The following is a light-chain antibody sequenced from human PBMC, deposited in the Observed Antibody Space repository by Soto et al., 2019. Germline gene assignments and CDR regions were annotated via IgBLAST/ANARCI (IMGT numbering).Light chain of an antibody. J-gene: IGLJ1*01. CDR2: EVS. CDR3: FSFTTDWTHV. V-gene: IGLV2-14*01. CDR1: SSDIGAYNY. Sequence: QSALTQPASVSGFPGQSITISCTGSSSDIGAYNYVSWFQQYPGKAPKLIISEVSNRPSGVSNRFSGSKSGTAASLTISGLQTEDEADYFCFSFTTDWTHVFGTGTKVTVL.